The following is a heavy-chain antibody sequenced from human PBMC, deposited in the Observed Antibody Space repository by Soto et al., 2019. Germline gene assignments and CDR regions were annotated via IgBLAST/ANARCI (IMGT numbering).Heavy chain of an antibody. D-gene: IGHD3-10*01. J-gene: IGHJ4*02. CDR1: GYTFSNYD. V-gene: IGHV1-8*01. CDR3: AKVSRKGSAIDFDY. CDR2: VNPNNGDT. Sequence: QVQLVQSGAELKKPGASVKVSCKASGYTFSNYDMNWVRQATGQGPEWIGWVNPNNGDTGYAQKFQGRVTLTTDISKNTAYMELTSLRSEDTAIYYCAKVSRKGSAIDFDYWGQGTLITVSS.